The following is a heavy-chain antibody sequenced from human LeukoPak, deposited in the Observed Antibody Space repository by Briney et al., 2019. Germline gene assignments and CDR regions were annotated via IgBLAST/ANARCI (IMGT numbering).Heavy chain of an antibody. CDR2: INHSRST. Sequence: SETLSLTCAVYGGSFSGYYWSWIRQPPGKGLEWIGEINHSRSTNYNPSLKSRVTISVDTSKNQFSLKLSSVTAADTAVYYCARVSVSRYCSGGSCYSYYYYGMDVWGKGTTVTVSS. CDR1: GGSFSGYY. V-gene: IGHV4-34*01. D-gene: IGHD2-15*01. J-gene: IGHJ6*04. CDR3: ARVSVSRYCSGGSCYSYYYYGMDV.